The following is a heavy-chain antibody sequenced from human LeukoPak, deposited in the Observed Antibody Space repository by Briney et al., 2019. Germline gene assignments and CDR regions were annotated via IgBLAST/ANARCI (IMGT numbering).Heavy chain of an antibody. D-gene: IGHD1-26*01. CDR1: GGSVSSGISY. CDR3: ARGGILGSSGPRSFDY. J-gene: IGHJ4*02. Sequence: SETLSLTCSVSGGSVSSGISYWGWIRQPPGEGLEWIAYISDSGGSDYNPSLRGRVTISVDTSKTQFSLKLSSVTAADTAVYYCARGGILGSSGPRSFDYWGQGTLVTVSS. V-gene: IGHV4-61*01. CDR2: ISDSGGS.